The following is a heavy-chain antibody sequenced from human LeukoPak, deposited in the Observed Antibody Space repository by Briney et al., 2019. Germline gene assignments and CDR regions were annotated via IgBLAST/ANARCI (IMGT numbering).Heavy chain of an antibody. CDR2: INPESGNT. CDR1: GYTFTSHF. Sequence: GASVKDSCKASGYTFTSHFMHWVRQAPGQGLEWMGIINPESGNTAYAQKFQGRITMTGDTSTSTVYMELSSLRSEDTVMYYCAKDGNWNNVPGDYYYMDVWGKGTTVAVSS. J-gene: IGHJ6*03. V-gene: IGHV1-46*01. CDR3: AKDGNWNNVPGDYYYMDV. D-gene: IGHD1/OR15-1a*01.